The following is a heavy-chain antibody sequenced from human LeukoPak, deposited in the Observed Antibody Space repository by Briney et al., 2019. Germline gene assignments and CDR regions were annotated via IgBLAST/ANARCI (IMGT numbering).Heavy chain of an antibody. Sequence: ASVKVSCKASGFTFTSSAMQWVRQARGQRLEWIGWIVVGSGNTNYAQKFQERVTITRDMSTSTAYMELSSLRSEDTAVYYCASKDAGSSQFDYWGQGTLVTVSS. J-gene: IGHJ4*02. V-gene: IGHV1-58*02. CDR1: GFTFTSSA. CDR2: IVVGSGNT. D-gene: IGHD2-15*01. CDR3: ASKDAGSSQFDY.